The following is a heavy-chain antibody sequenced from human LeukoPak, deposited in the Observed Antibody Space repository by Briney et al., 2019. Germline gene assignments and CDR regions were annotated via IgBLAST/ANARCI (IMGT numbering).Heavy chain of an antibody. J-gene: IGHJ4*02. CDR3: AKDIYYDFWSADY. CDR2: IRYDGSNK. CDR1: GFTFSSYG. V-gene: IGHV3-30*02. D-gene: IGHD3-3*01. Sequence: QPGGSLRLSCAASGFTFSSYGMHWVRQAPGKGLEWVAFIRYDGSNKYYADSVKGRFTISRDNSKNTLYLQMNSLRAEDTAVYYCAKDIYYDFWSADYWGQGTLVTVSS.